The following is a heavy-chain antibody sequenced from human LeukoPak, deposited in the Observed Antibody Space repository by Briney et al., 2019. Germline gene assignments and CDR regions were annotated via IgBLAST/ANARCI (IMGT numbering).Heavy chain of an antibody. Sequence: GGSLRLSCAASGFTFSSYAMHWVRQAPGKGLEWVAVISYDGSNKYYADSVKGRFTISRDNSKNTLYLQMNSLRAEDTAVYYCARDSGSIAAAGTVLDPWGQGTLVTVSS. D-gene: IGHD6-13*01. CDR2: ISYDGSNK. CDR3: ARDSGSIAAAGTVLDP. J-gene: IGHJ5*02. CDR1: GFTFSSYA. V-gene: IGHV3-30-3*01.